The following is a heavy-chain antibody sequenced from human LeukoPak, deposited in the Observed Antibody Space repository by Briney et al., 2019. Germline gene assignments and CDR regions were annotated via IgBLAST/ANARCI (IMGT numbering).Heavy chain of an antibody. Sequence: GGSLRLSCAASGFTVSSNYMSWVRQAPGKGLEWVSVIYSGGSTYYADSVKGRFTISRDNSKNTLYLRMNSLRAEDTALYYCATSARTYIGSSLDYWGQGTLVTVSS. CDR1: GFTVSSNY. CDR2: IYSGGST. CDR3: ATSARTYIGSSLDY. V-gene: IGHV3-53*01. D-gene: IGHD2-15*01. J-gene: IGHJ4*02.